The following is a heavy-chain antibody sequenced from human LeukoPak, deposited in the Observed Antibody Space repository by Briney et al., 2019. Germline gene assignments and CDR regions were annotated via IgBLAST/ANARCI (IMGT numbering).Heavy chain of an antibody. Sequence: PSETLSLTCAVSGGSISNSNWWSWVRQPPGKGLEWIGEIYHSGNTNYNPSLKSRVTITVDTSKNQFSLKLSSVTAADTAVYYCARVASSGWASFDYWGQGTLVTVSS. CDR3: ARVASSGWASFDY. V-gene: IGHV4-4*02. CDR2: IYHSGNT. J-gene: IGHJ4*02. D-gene: IGHD6-19*01. CDR1: GGSISNSNW.